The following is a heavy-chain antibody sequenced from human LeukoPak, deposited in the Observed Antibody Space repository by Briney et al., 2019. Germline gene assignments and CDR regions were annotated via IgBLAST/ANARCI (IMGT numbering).Heavy chain of an antibody. CDR2: ISGYNGNT. D-gene: IGHD3-22*01. V-gene: IGHV1-18*01. CDR1: GYTFNNFG. Sequence: ASVKVSRKTSGYTFNNFGLSWVRQAPGQGLEWMGWISGYNGNTNYAQNLQGRVTMTTDTSTSTAYMDLTSLRSDDTAVYYCARDRHRRHHYDSSLHPPLDYWGQGTLVTVSS. CDR3: ARDRHRRHHYDSSLHPPLDY. J-gene: IGHJ4*02.